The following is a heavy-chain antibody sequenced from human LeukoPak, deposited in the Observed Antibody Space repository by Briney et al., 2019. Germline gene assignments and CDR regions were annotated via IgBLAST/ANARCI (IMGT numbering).Heavy chain of an antibody. J-gene: IGHJ5*02. D-gene: IGHD6-19*01. CDR2: IRPSGDNT. Sequence: GALRLSCAASGFTFSSYDMTWVRQAPGRGLEWVSSIRPSGDNTYYGDSVKGRFTISRDNSKNSVYLQMNNMRVDDTAVYYCARVAGWHWFDPWGQGTLVTVSS. CDR1: GFTFSSYD. V-gene: IGHV3-23*01. CDR3: ARVAGWHWFDP.